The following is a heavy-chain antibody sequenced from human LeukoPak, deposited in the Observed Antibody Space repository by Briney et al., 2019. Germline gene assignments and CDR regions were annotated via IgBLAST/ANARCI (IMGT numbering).Heavy chain of an antibody. V-gene: IGHV3-21*01. CDR3: ARAVQHYYDSSGTLLGGFDY. CDR2: ISNSSSYI. Sequence: GRSLRPSCAPAGFTFSSYSMNCVRQAPGKWLEWVSSISNSSSYIYYAESVKGRLTISRDNAKNSMYLHMNSLGAEDTAVYYCARAVQHYYDSSGTLLGGFDYWGQGTLVTVSS. CDR1: GFTFSSYS. J-gene: IGHJ4*02. D-gene: IGHD3-22*01.